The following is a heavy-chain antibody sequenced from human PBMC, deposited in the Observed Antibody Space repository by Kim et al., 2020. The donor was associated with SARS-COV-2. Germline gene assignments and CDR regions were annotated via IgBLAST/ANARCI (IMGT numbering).Heavy chain of an antibody. CDR2: IYYTGSI. Sequence: SETLSLTCTVSGGSISTSSYYWCWIRQPPGKGLEWIGSIYYTGSIYYNPSLKSRVTISVDTSKNQFYLKLSSVTAADTAVYYCARTYYYGSETYYYYGMDVWGQGTTVTVSS. D-gene: IGHD3-10*01. CDR1: GGSISTSSYY. V-gene: IGHV4-39*01. J-gene: IGHJ6*02. CDR3: ARTYYYGSETYYYYGMDV.